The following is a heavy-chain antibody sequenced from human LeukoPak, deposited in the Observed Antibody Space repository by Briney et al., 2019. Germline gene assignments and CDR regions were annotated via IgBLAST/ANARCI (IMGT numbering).Heavy chain of an antibody. CDR1: GGSISSYY. CDR3: ARSCSSTSCYLFDY. Sequence: SETLSLTCTVSGGSISSYYWSWIRQPPGKGLEWIGYIYYSGSTNYNPSLKSRVTISVDTSKNQFSLKLSSVTAADTAVYYCARSCSSTSCYLFDYWGQGTLVTVSS. V-gene: IGHV4-59*01. J-gene: IGHJ4*02. CDR2: IYYSGST. D-gene: IGHD2-2*01.